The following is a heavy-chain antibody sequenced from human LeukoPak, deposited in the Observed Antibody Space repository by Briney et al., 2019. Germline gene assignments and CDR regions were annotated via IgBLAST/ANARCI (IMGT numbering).Heavy chain of an antibody. D-gene: IGHD5-12*01. CDR1: GYTFTSYD. J-gene: IGHJ6*03. CDR2: MNPNSGNT. V-gene: IGHV1-8*03. Sequence: ASVKVSCKASGYTFTSYDINWVQQATGQGLEWMGWMNPNSGNTGYAQKFQGRVTITRNTSISTAYMELSSLRSEDTAVYYRARASIVTTNGDNVYYYMDVWGTGTTVTVSS. CDR3: ARASIVTTNGDNVYYYMDV.